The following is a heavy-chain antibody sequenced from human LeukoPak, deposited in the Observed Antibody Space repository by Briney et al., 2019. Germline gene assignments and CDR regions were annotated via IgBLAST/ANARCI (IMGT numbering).Heavy chain of an antibody. CDR3: AKEGGDWGEGYFDY. CDR2: ISSSGGTI. V-gene: IGHV3-11*01. D-gene: IGHD3/OR15-3a*01. CDR1: GFTFSDSY. Sequence: KPGGSLRLSCSASGFTFSDSYMSWIRQVPGKGLEWISYISSSGGTIYYADSVKGRFTISRDNAKNSLYLQMNSLRAEDTAVYYRAKEGGDWGEGYFDYWGQGTLVTVSS. J-gene: IGHJ4*02.